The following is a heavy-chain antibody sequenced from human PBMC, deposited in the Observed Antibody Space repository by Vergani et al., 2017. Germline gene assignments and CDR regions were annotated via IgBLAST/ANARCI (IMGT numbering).Heavy chain of an antibody. V-gene: IGHV3-21*01. Sequence: EVQLVESGGGLVKPGGSLRLSCAASGFTFSSYSMNWVRQAPGKGLEWVSSISSSSSYIYYADSVKGRFTISRDNAKNSLYLQMNSLRAEDTAVYYCAKVSRDTSDYGDQEGEYNWFDPWGQGTLVTVSS. J-gene: IGHJ5*02. CDR3: AKVSRDTSDYGDQEGEYNWFDP. CDR1: GFTFSSYS. D-gene: IGHD4-17*01. CDR2: ISSSSSYI.